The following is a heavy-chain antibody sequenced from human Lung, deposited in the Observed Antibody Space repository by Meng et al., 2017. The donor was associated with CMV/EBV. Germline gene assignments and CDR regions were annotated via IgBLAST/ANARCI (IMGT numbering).Heavy chain of an antibody. Sequence: ASEFTFNNYAMTWVRQAPGKGLEWVSTVLGTGPTYYADYVKGRFTISRDDSRNTLFLQLNSLRDEDTAVFYCARGDSSTTWLVFDYWGLGTLVTVSS. CDR1: EFTFNNYA. J-gene: IGHJ4*02. D-gene: IGHD6-13*01. CDR3: ARGDSSTTWLVFDY. V-gene: IGHV3-23*01. CDR2: VLGTGPT.